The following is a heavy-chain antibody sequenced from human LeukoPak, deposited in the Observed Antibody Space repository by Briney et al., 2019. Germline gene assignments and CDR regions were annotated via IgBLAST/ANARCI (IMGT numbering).Heavy chain of an antibody. CDR1: GFTFSDHW. CDR2: IRPDGSEK. D-gene: IGHD1-1*01. CDR3: ASRKSQAYNDGID. J-gene: IGHJ4*02. Sequence: GGSVNLSCVASGFTFSDHWMNWLRLAPGKGLEWVANIRPDGSEKYYVDSVKGRFTISRDNAKNSLYLQMNSLRVEDGAVYYCASRKSQAYNDGIDWGQGGLASVSS. V-gene: IGHV3-7*01.